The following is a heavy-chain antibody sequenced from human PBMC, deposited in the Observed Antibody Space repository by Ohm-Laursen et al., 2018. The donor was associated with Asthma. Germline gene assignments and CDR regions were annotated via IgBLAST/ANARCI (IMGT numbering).Heavy chain of an antibody. V-gene: IGHV3-30*03. CDR1: GFTFGDYG. J-gene: IGHJ4*02. CDR3: ARDHYYSSGTYFDY. D-gene: IGHD3-10*01. Sequence: SLRLSCSASGFTFGDYGMHWVRQAPGKGLEWVTVISYDGGNKYYADSVEGRFTISRDNSKNTLYVQMNSLRAEDTAVYYCARDHYYSSGTYFDYWGQGTLVTVSS. CDR2: ISYDGGNK.